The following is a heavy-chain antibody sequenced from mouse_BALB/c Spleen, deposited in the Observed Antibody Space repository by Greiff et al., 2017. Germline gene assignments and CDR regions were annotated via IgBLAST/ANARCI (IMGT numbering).Heavy chain of an antibody. CDR2: ISSGSSTI. CDR1: GFTFSSFG. Sequence: EVKLVESGGGLVQPGGSRKLSCAASGFTFSSFGMHWVRQAPEKGLEWVAYISSGSSTIYYADTVKGRFTISRDNPKNTLFLQMTSLRSEDTAMYYCARQGYGNYVGAMDYWGQGTSVTVSS. CDR3: ARQGYGNYVGAMDY. J-gene: IGHJ4*01. V-gene: IGHV5-17*02. D-gene: IGHD2-1*01.